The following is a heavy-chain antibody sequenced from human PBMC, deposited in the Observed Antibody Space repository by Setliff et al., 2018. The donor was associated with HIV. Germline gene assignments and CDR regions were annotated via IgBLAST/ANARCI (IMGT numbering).Heavy chain of an antibody. CDR1: GYTFTDYY. CDR2: INPNSGGT. Sequence: ASVKVSCKASGYTFTDYYIHWVRQAPGQGLEWMGWINPNSGGTIFAQKFQGRVTMTRDTSISTALMDLSRLTSDDTAVYYCARDFFHLPTPHNSGAPDTRHSYYYYMGAWGTGTTVTRLL. D-gene: IGHD1-20*01. J-gene: IGHJ6*03. V-gene: IGHV1-2*02. CDR3: ARDFFHLPTPHNSGAPDTRHSYYYYMGA.